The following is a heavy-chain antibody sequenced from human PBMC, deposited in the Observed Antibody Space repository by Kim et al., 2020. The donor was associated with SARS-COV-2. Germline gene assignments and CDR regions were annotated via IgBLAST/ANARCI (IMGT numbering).Heavy chain of an antibody. D-gene: IGHD3-3*01. Sequence: GGSLRLSCAASGFTVSNSYMTWIRQAPGKGLEWVSVIYDDGTTHYADSVKGRFTISRDSPKNTLNLQMNSLSVEDTAIYYCARGARFSAIVDFWGQGTLV. J-gene: IGHJ4*02. CDR1: GFTVSNSY. CDR3: ARGARFSAIVDF. V-gene: IGHV3-53*01. CDR2: IYDDGTT.